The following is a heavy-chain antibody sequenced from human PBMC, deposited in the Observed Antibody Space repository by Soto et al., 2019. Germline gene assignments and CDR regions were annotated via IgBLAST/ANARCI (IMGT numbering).Heavy chain of an antibody. CDR1: GYTFTSYA. CDR3: AAGYSSGWYMYDAFDI. J-gene: IGHJ3*02. D-gene: IGHD6-19*01. Sequence: ASVKVSCKASGYTFTSYAMHWVRQAPGQRLEWMGWINAGNGNTKYSQKFQGRVTTTRDTSASTAYMELSSLRSEDTAVYYCAAGYSSGWYMYDAFDIWGQGTMVTVSS. V-gene: IGHV1-3*01. CDR2: INAGNGNT.